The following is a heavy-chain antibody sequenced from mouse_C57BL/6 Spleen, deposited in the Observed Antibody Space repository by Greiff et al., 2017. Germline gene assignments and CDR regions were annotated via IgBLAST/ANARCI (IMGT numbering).Heavy chain of an antibody. CDR3: ARDDYLDY. J-gene: IGHJ2*01. Sequence: EVKLMESGGGLVKPGGSLKLSCAASGFTFSSYAMSWVRQTPEKRLEWVATISDGGSYTYYPVNVKGRFTISRDNAKNNLYLQMSHLKSEDTAMYYCARDDYLDYWGQGTTLTVSS. CDR2: ISDGGSYT. V-gene: IGHV5-4*01. CDR1: GFTFSSYA.